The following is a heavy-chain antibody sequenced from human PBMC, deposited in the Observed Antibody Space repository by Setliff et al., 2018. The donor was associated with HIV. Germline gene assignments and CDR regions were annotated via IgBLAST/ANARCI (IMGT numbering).Heavy chain of an antibody. V-gene: IGHV4-4*09. Sequence: PSETLSLTCTVSGGSNSGDYWSWIRQPPGKGLEWIGYIHTSGRTNYNYPFKTRATISRDTSKNQFSLRLSSVTATDTAMYYCARASSGYESRGLFDYWGQGMLVTVSS. CDR1: GGSNSGDY. J-gene: IGHJ4*02. CDR2: IHTSGRT. D-gene: IGHD5-12*01. CDR3: ARASSGYESRGLFDY.